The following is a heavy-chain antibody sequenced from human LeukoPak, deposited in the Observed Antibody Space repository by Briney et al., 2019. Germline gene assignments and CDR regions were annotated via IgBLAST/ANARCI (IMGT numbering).Heavy chain of an antibody. D-gene: IGHD3-10*01. J-gene: IGHJ6*02. V-gene: IGHV1-69*04. CDR2: IIPILGIA. CDR3: ARDGWVRGVTPYYYYGMDV. Sequence: EASVKVSCKASGGTFSSYAISWVRQAPGQGLEWMGRIIPILGIANYAQKFQGRVTITADKSTSTAYMELSSLRSEDTAVYYCARDGWVRGVTPYYYYGMDVWGQGTTVTVSS. CDR1: GGTFSSYA.